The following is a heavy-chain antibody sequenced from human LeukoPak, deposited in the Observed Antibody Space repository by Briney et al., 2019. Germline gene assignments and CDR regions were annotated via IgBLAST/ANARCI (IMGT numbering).Heavy chain of an antibody. D-gene: IGHD3/OR15-3a*01. V-gene: IGHV4-59*08. Sequence: SETLSLTCTVSGGSISSYYRSWIRQPPGKGLEWIGYIYYSGSTNYNPSLKSRVTISVDTSKNQFSLKLSSVTAADTAVYYCAAQGLIYYFDYWGQGTLVTVSS. CDR3: AAQGLIYYFDY. CDR2: IYYSGST. J-gene: IGHJ4*02. CDR1: GGSISSYY.